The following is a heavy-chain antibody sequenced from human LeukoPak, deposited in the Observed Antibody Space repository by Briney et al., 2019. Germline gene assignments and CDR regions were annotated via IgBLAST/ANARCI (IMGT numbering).Heavy chain of an antibody. CDR1: GGSISSYY. CDR3: AGHHPRNTVDF. D-gene: IGHD2-8*02. V-gene: IGHV4-59*08. Sequence: PSETLSLTCTVSGGSISSYYWSWIRQPPGKGLEWIACISDIGSINYNPSLKSRVTTSLDTSKNHFSLKLSSVTAADTAVYYSAGHHPRNTVDFGSQGTLVTVSS. CDR2: ISDIGSI. J-gene: IGHJ4*02.